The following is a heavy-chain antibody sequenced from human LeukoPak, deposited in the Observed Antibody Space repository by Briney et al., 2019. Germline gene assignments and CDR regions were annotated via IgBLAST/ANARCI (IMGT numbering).Heavy chain of an antibody. D-gene: IGHD4-17*01. Sequence: ASAKVSCKASGGTFSSYAISWVRQAPGQGLEWMGGIIPIFGTANYAQKFQGRVTITADKSTSTAYMELSSLRSEDTAVYYCARDGDYGDYGLDYWGQGTLVTVSS. CDR3: ARDGDYGDYGLDY. CDR2: IIPIFGTA. V-gene: IGHV1-69*06. J-gene: IGHJ4*02. CDR1: GGTFSSYA.